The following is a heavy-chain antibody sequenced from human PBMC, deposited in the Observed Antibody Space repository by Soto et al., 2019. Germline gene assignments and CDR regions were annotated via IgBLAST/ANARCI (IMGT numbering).Heavy chain of an antibody. Sequence: ASVKVSCKASGYTFTGYYMHWVRQAPGQGLEWMGWINPNSGGTNYAQKFQGWVTMTRDTSISTAYMELSRLRSDDTAVYYCARGAYYDFWSGYYYYYYYMDVWGKGTTVTVSS. CDR3: ARGAYYDFWSGYYYYYYYMDV. CDR2: INPNSGGT. D-gene: IGHD3-3*01. CDR1: GYTFTGYY. V-gene: IGHV1-2*04. J-gene: IGHJ6*03.